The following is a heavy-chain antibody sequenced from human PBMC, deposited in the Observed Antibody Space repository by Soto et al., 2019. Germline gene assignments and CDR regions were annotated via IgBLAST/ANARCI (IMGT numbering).Heavy chain of an antibody. D-gene: IGHD4-17*01. V-gene: IGHV1-18*01. CDR3: ARDRPPSRAYMLDYGGKWLVT. Sequence: ASVKVSCKASGYTFTSYGISWVRQAPGQGLEWMGWISAYNGNTNYAQKLQGRVTMTTDTSTSTAYMELRTLRSDDSAVYYCARDRPPSRAYMLDYGGKWLVTWGQGTLVAVFS. CDR2: ISAYNGNT. CDR1: GYTFTSYG. J-gene: IGHJ5*02.